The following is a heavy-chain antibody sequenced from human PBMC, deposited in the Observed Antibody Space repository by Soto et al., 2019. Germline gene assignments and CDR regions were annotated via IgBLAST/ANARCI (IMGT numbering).Heavy chain of an antibody. CDR1: GFTFADYA. J-gene: IGHJ4*02. V-gene: IGHV3-9*01. CDR2: ITWNSGTI. Sequence: PGGSLRLSCEASGFTFADYAMHWVRQIPGKGLEWVSTITWNSGTIDYADSVKGRFTISRDNAKRSLYLQMHGLRTDDTALYYCAKDRESGDLLTREFDYWGQGTLVTVSS. D-gene: IGHD3-10*01. CDR3: AKDRESGDLLTREFDY.